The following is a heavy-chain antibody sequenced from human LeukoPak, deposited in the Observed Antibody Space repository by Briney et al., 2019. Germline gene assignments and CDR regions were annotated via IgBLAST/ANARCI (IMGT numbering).Heavy chain of an antibody. D-gene: IGHD5-18*01. CDR3: AREGQLWAFDI. J-gene: IGHJ3*02. CDR2: ISSNGGST. CDR1: GFTFDDYA. Sequence: GRSLRLSCAASGFTFDDYAMHWVRQAPGKGLEYVSAISSNGGSTYYANSVKGRFTISRDNAKNSLYLQMNSLRAEDTAVYYCAREGQLWAFDIWGQGTMVTVSS. V-gene: IGHV3-64*01.